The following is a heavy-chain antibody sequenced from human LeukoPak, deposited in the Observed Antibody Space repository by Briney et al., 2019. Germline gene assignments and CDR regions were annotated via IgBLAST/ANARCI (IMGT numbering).Heavy chain of an antibody. CDR3: ATRYGSGSYYQFDY. D-gene: IGHD3-10*01. CDR1: GYTLTELS. J-gene: IGHJ4*02. CDR2: FDPEDGET. V-gene: IGHV1-24*01. Sequence: ASVKVSCKVSGYTLTELSMHWVRQAPGKGLEWMGGFDPEDGETIYAQKFQGRVTMTEDTSTDTAYMELSSLRSEDTAVYYCATRYGSGSYYQFDYWGQGTLVTVSS.